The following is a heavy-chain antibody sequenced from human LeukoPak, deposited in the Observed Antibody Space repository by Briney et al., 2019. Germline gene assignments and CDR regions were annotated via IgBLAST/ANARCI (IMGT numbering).Heavy chain of an antibody. CDR2: MNPNSGNT. Sequence: VASVKVSRKASGYTFTSYDINWVRQATGQGLEWMGWMNPNSGNTGYAQKFQGRVTMTRNTSISTAYMELSSLRSEDTAVYYCARASWHYDSSGYYGDRGLDYWGQGTLVTVSS. J-gene: IGHJ4*02. V-gene: IGHV1-8*01. CDR3: ARASWHYDSSGYYGDRGLDY. D-gene: IGHD3-22*01. CDR1: GYTFTSYD.